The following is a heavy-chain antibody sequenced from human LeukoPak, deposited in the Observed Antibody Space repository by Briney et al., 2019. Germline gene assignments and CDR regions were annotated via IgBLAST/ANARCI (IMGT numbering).Heavy chain of an antibody. J-gene: IGHJ6*03. CDR1: GGSISSSSYY. Sequence: SETLSLTCTVSGGSISSSSYYWGWIRQPPGKGLEWIGSIYYSGSTYYNPSLKSRVTISVDTSKNQFSLKLSSVTAADTAVYYCARPSSGEGLWDYYYMDVWGKGTTVTVSS. CDR2: IYYSGST. V-gene: IGHV4-39*01. CDR3: ARPSSGEGLWDYYYMDV. D-gene: IGHD3-22*01.